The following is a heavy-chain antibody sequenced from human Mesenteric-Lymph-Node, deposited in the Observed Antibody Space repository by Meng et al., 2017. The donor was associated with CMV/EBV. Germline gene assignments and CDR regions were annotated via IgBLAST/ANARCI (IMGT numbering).Heavy chain of an antibody. CDR3: VRGGPGNYYYYYGMDV. J-gene: IGHJ6*02. D-gene: IGHD3-10*01. CDR2: IKQDGSEK. CDR1: GFTFSSYW. V-gene: IGHV3-7*01. Sequence: GESLKISCAASGFTFSSYWMGWVRQAPGKGLEWVANIKQDGSEKYYVDSVKGRFTISRDNAKNSLYLQMNSLRAEDTAVYYTVRGGPGNYYYYYGMDVWGQGTTVTVSS.